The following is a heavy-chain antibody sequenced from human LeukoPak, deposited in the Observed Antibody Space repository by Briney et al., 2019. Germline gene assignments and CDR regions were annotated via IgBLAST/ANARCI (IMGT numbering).Heavy chain of an antibody. Sequence: ASVKVSCKASGYTFTGYYMHWVRQAPGQGLEWMGWINPNSGGTNYAQKFQGRVTMTRDTSISTAYMELSSLRSEDTAVYYCARDPYYYDSSGYSYLDYWGQGTLVTVSS. D-gene: IGHD3-22*01. J-gene: IGHJ4*02. CDR2: INPNSGGT. V-gene: IGHV1-2*02. CDR3: ARDPYYYDSSGYSYLDY. CDR1: GYTFTGYY.